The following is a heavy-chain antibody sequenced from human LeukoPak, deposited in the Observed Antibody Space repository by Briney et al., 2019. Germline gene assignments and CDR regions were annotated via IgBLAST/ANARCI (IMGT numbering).Heavy chain of an antibody. D-gene: IGHD2-2*01. V-gene: IGHV4-38-2*02. Sequence: SETLSLTCTVSGYSISSGYYWGWIRQPPGKGLKWIGSISHSGSTYYNPSLKSRVTISVDTSKNQFSLKLSSLTAADTAVYYCARLCRSRLAEFDYWGQGTLVTVSS. CDR2: ISHSGST. CDR3: ARLCRSRLAEFDY. CDR1: GYSISSGYY. J-gene: IGHJ4*02.